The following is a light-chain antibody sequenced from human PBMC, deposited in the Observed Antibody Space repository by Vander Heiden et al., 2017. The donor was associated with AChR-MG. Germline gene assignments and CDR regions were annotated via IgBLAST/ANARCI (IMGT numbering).Light chain of an antibody. Sequence: QSVLTPPPSASGTPRQWVTIPWSGSSSNSGSNTVNWYQQLPGTAPKLLIYDNSQRPSGVPDRFSGSKSGTSASLAISGLQSEDEADYYCAACDDSLPWVFGGGTKLTVL. CDR1: SSNSGSNT. V-gene: IGLV1-44*01. J-gene: IGLJ3*02. CDR2: DNS. CDR3: AACDDSLPWV.